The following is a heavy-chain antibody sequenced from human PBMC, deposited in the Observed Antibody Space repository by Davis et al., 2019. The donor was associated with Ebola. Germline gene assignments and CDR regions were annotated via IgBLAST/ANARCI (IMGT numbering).Heavy chain of an antibody. CDR2: INHSGST. CDR3: ARVGEVAGPAEYFQH. J-gene: IGHJ1*01. V-gene: IGHV4-34*01. D-gene: IGHD2-15*01. CDR1: GGSFSGYY. Sequence: MPSETLSLTCAVYGGSFSGYYWSWIRQPPGKGLEWIGEINHSGSTSYNPSLKSRLTISLDTSKNQISLKLTSVTAADTAVYYCARVGEVAGPAEYFQHWGQGTQVTVSS.